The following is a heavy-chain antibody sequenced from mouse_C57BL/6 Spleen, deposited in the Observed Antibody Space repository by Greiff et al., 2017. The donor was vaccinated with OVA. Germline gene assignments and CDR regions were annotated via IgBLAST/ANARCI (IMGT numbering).Heavy chain of an antibody. CDR1: GFTFSDYG. D-gene: IGHD1-1*01. CDR3: ARRGPYYGSSYDWFAY. CDR2: ISSGSSTI. Sequence: EVQRVESGGGLVKPGGSLKLSCAASGFTFSDYGMHWVRQAPEKGLEWVAYISSGSSTIYYADTVKGRFTIARDNAKNTLFLQMTSLRSEDTAMYYCARRGPYYGSSYDWFAYWGQGTLVTVSA. J-gene: IGHJ3*01. V-gene: IGHV5-17*01.